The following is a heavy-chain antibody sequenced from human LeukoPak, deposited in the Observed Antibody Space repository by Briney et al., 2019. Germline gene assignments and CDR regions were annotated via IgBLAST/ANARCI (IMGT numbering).Heavy chain of an antibody. CDR2: INPNSGGT. J-gene: IGHJ4*02. D-gene: IGHD2-2*01. CDR3: ARSPCSGTSCYAHFDY. Sequence: ASVKVSCKASGYTFTGYYMHWVRQAPGQGLEWMGWINPNSGGTNYAQKFQGRVTMTRDTSISTAYMELSRLRSDDTAVYYCARSPCSGTSCYAHFDYWGQGTLVTVSS. V-gene: IGHV1-2*02. CDR1: GYTFTGYY.